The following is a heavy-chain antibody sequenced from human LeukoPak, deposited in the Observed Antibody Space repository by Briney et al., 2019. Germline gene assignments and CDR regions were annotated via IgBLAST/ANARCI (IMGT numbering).Heavy chain of an antibody. D-gene: IGHD3-3*01. CDR1: GGSFSGYY. CDR3: ARGPRRITIFGVAPTYYFDY. Sequence: SETLSLTCAVYGGSFSGYYWSWIRQPPGKGLEWIGYIYYSGSTNYNPSLKSRVTILVDTSKNQFSLKLSSVTAADTAVYYCARGPRRITIFGVAPTYYFDYWGQGTLVTVSS. CDR2: IYYSGST. J-gene: IGHJ4*02. V-gene: IGHV4-59*01.